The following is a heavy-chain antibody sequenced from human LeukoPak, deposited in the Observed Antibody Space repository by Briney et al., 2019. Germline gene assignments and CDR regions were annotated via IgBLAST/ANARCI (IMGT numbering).Heavy chain of an antibody. Sequence: PGGSLRLSCVVSGFTFRNYNMNWVRQAPGKGLQWVTYISRSSSPIYYADSVKGRFTVSRDKAKNSLYLQMSSLRAEDTAIYYCAREAPSFDYWRQGTLVTVSS. CDR3: AREAPSFDY. CDR1: GFTFRNYN. V-gene: IGHV3-48*01. J-gene: IGHJ4*02. CDR2: ISRSSSPI.